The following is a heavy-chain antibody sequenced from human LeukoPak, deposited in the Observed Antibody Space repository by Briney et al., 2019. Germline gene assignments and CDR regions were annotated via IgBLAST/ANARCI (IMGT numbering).Heavy chain of an antibody. D-gene: IGHD3-16*02. CDR3: ARGGYSYGSQYYFDY. Sequence: GGSLRLSCAASGFTVSRNYMSWVRQAPGRGLEWVPVIYSGGTTYYADSVKGRFTISRDISKNTLYLQMNSLTAEDTAVYFCARGGYSYGSQYYFDYWGQGTLVTVFS. V-gene: IGHV3-53*01. CDR1: GFTVSRNY. J-gene: IGHJ4*02. CDR2: IYSGGTT.